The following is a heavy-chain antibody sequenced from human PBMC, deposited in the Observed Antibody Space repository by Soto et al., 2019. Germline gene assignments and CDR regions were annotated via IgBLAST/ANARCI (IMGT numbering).Heavy chain of an antibody. D-gene: IGHD3-10*01. V-gene: IGHV3-23*01. CDR2: ISGSGGNT. J-gene: IGHJ4*02. Sequence: EVQLLESGGGLVQPGGSLRLSCAASGFTFSNYALNWVRQAPGKGLEWVSGISGSGGNTFYADLVKGRFTISRDNSKNTLYLQMNSLRAEDTAVYYCASPGTYGSGSYVHLDYWGQGTLVLASS. CDR1: GFTFSNYA. CDR3: ASPGTYGSGSYVHLDY.